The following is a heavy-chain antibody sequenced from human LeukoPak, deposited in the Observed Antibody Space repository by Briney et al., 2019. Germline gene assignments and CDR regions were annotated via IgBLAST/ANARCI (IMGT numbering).Heavy chain of an antibody. CDR3: AKSSEVVTTSFDY. Sequence: GGSLRLSCVVSGFTFSSYAMSWVRQAPGKGLEWVSGISGSGGSTYYADSVKGRFTISRDNTKNTLYLQMNSLRAEDTAVYYCAKSSEVVTTSFDYWGQGTLVTVSS. D-gene: IGHD3-22*01. V-gene: IGHV3-23*01. J-gene: IGHJ4*02. CDR2: ISGSGGST. CDR1: GFTFSSYA.